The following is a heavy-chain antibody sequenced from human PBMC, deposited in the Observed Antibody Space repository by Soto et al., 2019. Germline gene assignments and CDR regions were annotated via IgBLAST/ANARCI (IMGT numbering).Heavy chain of an antibody. CDR2: IYYSGST. CDR1: GGSISSGGYY. CDR3: ARSVFP. V-gene: IGHV4-31*01. J-gene: IGHJ5*02. D-gene: IGHD3-10*01. Sequence: QVQLQESGPGLVKPSQTLSLTCTVSGGSISSGGYYWTWIRQHPGKGLEWIGYIYYSGSTSYNPSXXXXXXXXXXXXXXXXXXXXXXXXAXDTAVYYCARSVFPWGQGTLVTV.